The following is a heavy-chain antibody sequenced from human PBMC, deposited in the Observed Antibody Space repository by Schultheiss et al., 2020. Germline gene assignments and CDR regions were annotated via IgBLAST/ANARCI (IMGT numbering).Heavy chain of an antibody. CDR2: IYYSGST. D-gene: IGHD6-13*01. CDR1: GGSISSGGYY. V-gene: IGHV4-31*03. Sequence: SETLSLTCTVSGGSISSGGYYWSWIRQHPGKGLEWIGYIYYSGSTYYNPSLKSRVTISVDTSKNQFSLKLSSVTAADTAVYYCARLSSSWYANWFDPWGQGTLVTVSS. J-gene: IGHJ5*02. CDR3: ARLSSSWYANWFDP.